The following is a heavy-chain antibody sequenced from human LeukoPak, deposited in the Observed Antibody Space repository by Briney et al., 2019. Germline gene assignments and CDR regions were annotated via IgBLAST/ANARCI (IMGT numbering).Heavy chain of an antibody. CDR3: ARVDKDAFNI. J-gene: IGHJ3*02. CDR1: GGTFSSYA. CDR2: IIPILGIA. Sequence: SVKVSCKASGGTFSSYAISWVRQAPGQGLEWMGRIIPILGIANYAQKFQGRVTITADKSTSTAYMELSSLRSEDTVVYYYARVDKDAFNIWGQGTMVTVSS. D-gene: IGHD2-2*03. V-gene: IGHV1-69*04.